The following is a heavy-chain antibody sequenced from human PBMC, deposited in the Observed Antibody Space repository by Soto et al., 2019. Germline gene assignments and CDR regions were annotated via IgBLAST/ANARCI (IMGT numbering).Heavy chain of an antibody. CDR2: IYYSGST. Sequence: SETLSLTCTVSGGSISSCGYYWSWIRQHPGKGLEWIGYIYYSGSTYYNPSLKSRVTISVDTSKNQFSLKLSSVTAADTAVYYCARGFQGSFDYWRQRPLVPVSS. CDR1: GGSISSCGYY. V-gene: IGHV4-31*03. J-gene: IGHJ4*02. CDR3: ARGFQGSFDY.